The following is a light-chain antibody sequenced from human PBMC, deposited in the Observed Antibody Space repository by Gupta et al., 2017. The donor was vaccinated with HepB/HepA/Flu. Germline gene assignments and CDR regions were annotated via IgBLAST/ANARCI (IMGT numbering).Light chain of an antibody. V-gene: IGKV3-20*01. CDR3: QQYGSSPWT. Sequence: EIVLPQSPGTLSLSPGERATLSCRAGQSVSNSYLAWYQQKPGQAPRLLVYGASSRATGIPDRFSGSGSGTDFTLTISRLEPEDFAVYFCQQYGSSPWTFGQGTKVEIK. CDR1: QSVSNSY. CDR2: GAS. J-gene: IGKJ1*01.